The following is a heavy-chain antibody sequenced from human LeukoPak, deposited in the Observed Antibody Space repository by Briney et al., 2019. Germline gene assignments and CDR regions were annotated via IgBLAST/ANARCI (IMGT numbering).Heavy chain of an antibody. D-gene: IGHD3-16*01. V-gene: IGHV3-48*04. CDR3: ARDRVGGRYYYGMDV. Sequence: GGSLRLSCVASGFNFNTYSMNWVRQAPGKGLEWISYIISSSSTICYADSVKGRFTISRDNAKNSLYLQMNSLRADDTAVYYCARDRVGGRYYYGMDVWGLGTTVTVSS. J-gene: IGHJ6*02. CDR1: GFNFNTYS. CDR2: IISSSSTI.